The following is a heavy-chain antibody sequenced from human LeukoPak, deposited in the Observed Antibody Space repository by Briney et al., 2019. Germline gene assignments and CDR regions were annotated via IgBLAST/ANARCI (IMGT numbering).Heavy chain of an antibody. V-gene: IGHV4-4*02. CDR2: IYHSGST. D-gene: IGHD6-19*01. Sequence: SETLSLTCAVSGGSISSSNWWSWVRQPPGKGLEWIGEIYHSGSTNHNPSLKSRVTISVDKSKNQFSLKLSSVTAADTAVYYCARAPGSGWDNWFDPWGQGTLVTVSS. J-gene: IGHJ5*02. CDR1: GGSISSSNW. CDR3: ARAPGSGWDNWFDP.